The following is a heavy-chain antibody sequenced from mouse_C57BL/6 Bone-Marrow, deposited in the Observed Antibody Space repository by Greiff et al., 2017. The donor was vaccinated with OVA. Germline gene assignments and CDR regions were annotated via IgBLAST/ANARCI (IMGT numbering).Heavy chain of an antibody. CDR3: ARDYGNYADYFDY. CDR2: IYPGSGST. J-gene: IGHJ2*01. Sequence: VQLQQPGAELVKPGASVKMSCKASGYTFTSYWITWVKQRPGQGLEWIGDIYPGSGSTNYNEKFKSKATLTVDTSSSTAYMQLSSLTSEDAAVYYCARDYGNYADYFDYWGQGTTLTVSS. CDR1: GYTFTSYW. V-gene: IGHV1-55*01. D-gene: IGHD2-1*01.